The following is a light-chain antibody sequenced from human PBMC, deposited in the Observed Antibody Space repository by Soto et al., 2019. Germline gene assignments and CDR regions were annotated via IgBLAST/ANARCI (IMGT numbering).Light chain of an antibody. CDR2: SAS. J-gene: IGKJ4*01. CDR3: QQSQSFPLT. V-gene: IGKV1-39*01. CDR1: QSISRY. Sequence: DSQMTQSPSSLSASVGDRVTITCRASQSISRYLNWYQQQPGKAPKLLIYSASSFQSGVSSRFSGSGSGTDFTLTISSLQPEDFATYYCQQSQSFPLTFGGGTKVEIK.